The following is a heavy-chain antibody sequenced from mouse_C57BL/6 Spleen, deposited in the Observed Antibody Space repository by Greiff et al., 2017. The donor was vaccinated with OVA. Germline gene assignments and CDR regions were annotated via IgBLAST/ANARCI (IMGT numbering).Heavy chain of an antibody. V-gene: IGHV5-4*01. CDR1: GFTFSSYA. CDR3: ARDGVPEGYFDV. J-gene: IGHJ1*03. D-gene: IGHD5-1*01. Sequence: DVMLVESGGGLVKPGGSLKLSCAASGFTFSSYAMSWVRQTPEKRLEWVATISDGGSYTYYPDNVKGRFTISRDNAKNNLYLQMSHLKSEDTAMYYCARDGVPEGYFDVWGTGTTVTVSS. CDR2: ISDGGSYT.